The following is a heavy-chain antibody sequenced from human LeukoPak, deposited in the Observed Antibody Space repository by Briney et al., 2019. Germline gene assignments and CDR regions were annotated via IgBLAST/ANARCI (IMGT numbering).Heavy chain of an antibody. CDR3: ALTGGGSYYYYYYYMDV. J-gene: IGHJ6*03. CDR2: ISSSGSTI. D-gene: IGHD1-26*01. Sequence: GGSLRLSCAASGFTFSDYYMSWIRQAPGKGLEWVSYISSSGSTIYYADSVKGRFTISRDNSKNTLYLQMNSLRAEDTAVYYCALTGGGSYYYYYYYMDVWGKGTTVTVSS. V-gene: IGHV3-11*01. CDR1: GFTFSDYY.